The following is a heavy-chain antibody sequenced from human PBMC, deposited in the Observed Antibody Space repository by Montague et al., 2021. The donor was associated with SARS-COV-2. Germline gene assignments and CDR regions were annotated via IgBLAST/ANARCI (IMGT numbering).Heavy chain of an antibody. CDR1: GFSLSTSGVG. Sequence: PALVKPTQTLTLTCTFSGFSLSTSGVGVGWIRQPPGKALEWLALIYWNDDKRYSPSLKSRLTITKDTSKNQVVLTMTNMDPVDTATYYCARTTDCGYSYGRCTDASDIWGQGTMVTVSS. CDR3: ARTTDCGYSYGRCTDASDI. J-gene: IGHJ3*02. V-gene: IGHV2-5*01. D-gene: IGHD5-18*01. CDR2: IYWNDDK.